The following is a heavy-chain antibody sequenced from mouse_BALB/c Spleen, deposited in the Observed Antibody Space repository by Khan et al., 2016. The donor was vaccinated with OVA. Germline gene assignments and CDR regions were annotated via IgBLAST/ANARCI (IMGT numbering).Heavy chain of an antibody. CDR2: ISSGSSTI. CDR3: ARAGRNLHWYFDV. J-gene: IGHJ1*01. V-gene: IGHV5-17*02. Sequence: EVQLLETGGGLVQPGGSRKLSCAASGFTFSSFGMHWVRQAPKKGLEWVAYISSGSSTIYYVDTVKGRFTISRDNPKNTLFLQMTSLRSEDTAMYYCARAGRNLHWYFDVWGAGTSVTVSS. CDR1: GFTFSSFG. D-gene: IGHD2-1*01.